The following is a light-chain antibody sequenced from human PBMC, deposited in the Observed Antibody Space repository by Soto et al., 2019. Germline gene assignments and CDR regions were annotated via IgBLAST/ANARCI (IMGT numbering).Light chain of an antibody. CDR1: QSVADN. Sequence: EIVLTQSPSTLSLSPGERATLSCRASQSVADNYLAWYQQKPGQAPRLLIYDASTRATGIPARFSGSGSVTEFTLTISSLQSEDFAVYYCQQYTNWPPITFGQGTRLEI. CDR3: QQYTNWPPIT. V-gene: IGKV3-15*01. CDR2: DAS. J-gene: IGKJ5*01.